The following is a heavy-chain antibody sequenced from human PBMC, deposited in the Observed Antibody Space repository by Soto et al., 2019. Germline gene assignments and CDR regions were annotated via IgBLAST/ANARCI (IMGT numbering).Heavy chain of an antibody. V-gene: IGHV1-18*01. CDR1: GYIFTSYG. Sequence: ASVKVACKASGYIFTSYGISWVRQAPGQGLEWMGWISAYNGNTNYAQKVQGRVTMTTDTSTSTAYMELRSLRSDDTAVYYCARESEQWLVGSAFDIWGQGTMVTV. CDR3: ARESEQWLVGSAFDI. J-gene: IGHJ3*02. CDR2: ISAYNGNT. D-gene: IGHD6-19*01.